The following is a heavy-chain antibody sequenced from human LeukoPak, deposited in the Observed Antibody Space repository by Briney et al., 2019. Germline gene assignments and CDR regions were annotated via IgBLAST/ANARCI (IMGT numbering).Heavy chain of an antibody. J-gene: IGHJ4*02. CDR1: GFTFSSYG. Sequence: GGSLRLSCAASGFTFSSYGMHWVRQAPGKGLEWVAFIRYDGSNKSSADSVKGRFTISRDNAKNSLYLQMNSLRAEDTAVYYCVLWAAAGIDYWGQGTLVTVSS. V-gene: IGHV3-30*02. CDR3: VLWAAAGIDY. CDR2: IRYDGSNK. D-gene: IGHD6-13*01.